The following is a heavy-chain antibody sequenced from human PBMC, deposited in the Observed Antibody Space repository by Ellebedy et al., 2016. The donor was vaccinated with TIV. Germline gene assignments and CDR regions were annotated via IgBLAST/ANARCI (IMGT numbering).Heavy chain of an antibody. J-gene: IGHJ4*03. D-gene: IGHD3-16*01. Sequence: PWGSLRLSCAASGFTFRTYDMHWVRQTTGKGLEWVSVIGTAGDTYYPGSVKGRFTISRENAKNSLYLQMNSLRAEDTAVYYCARVRFGDTAVDYWGQGTLVTVSS. CDR2: IGTAGDT. CDR3: ARVRFGDTAVDY. V-gene: IGHV3-13*01. CDR1: GFTFRTYD.